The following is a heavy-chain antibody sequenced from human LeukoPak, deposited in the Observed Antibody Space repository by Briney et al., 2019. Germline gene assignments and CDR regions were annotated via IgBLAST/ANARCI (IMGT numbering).Heavy chain of an antibody. CDR2: IYGDDET. CDR3: AREAVMPVAPVKIGTSDRPLYEYYGLDV. V-gene: IGHV3-53*01. J-gene: IGHJ6*02. Sequence: PSETLSLTCTVSGGSISSYYWSWIRQPPGKGLEWVSVIYGDDETNYADSVKGRFTISRDNSKNTLYLQMNSLRADDTAVYYCAREAVMPVAPVKIGTSDRPLYEYYGLDVWGQGTTVTVS. D-gene: IGHD1/OR15-1a*01. CDR1: GGSISSYY.